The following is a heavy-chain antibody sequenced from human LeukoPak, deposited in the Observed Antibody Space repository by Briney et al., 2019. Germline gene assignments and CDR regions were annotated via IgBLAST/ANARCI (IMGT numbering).Heavy chain of an antibody. V-gene: IGHV3-53*01. CDR2: IYSGGST. CDR3: ARRGDGYNLYYFDY. Sequence: GGSLRLSCAASGFTVSSNYISWVRQAPGKGLEWVSVIYSGGSTYYADSVKGRFTISRDNSKNTLYLQMNSLRAEDTAVYYCARRGDGYNLYYFDYWGQGTLVTVSS. CDR1: GFTVSSNY. J-gene: IGHJ4*02. D-gene: IGHD5-24*01.